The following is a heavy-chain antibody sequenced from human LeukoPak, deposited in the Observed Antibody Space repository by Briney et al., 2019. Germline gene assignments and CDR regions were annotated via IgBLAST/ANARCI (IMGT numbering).Heavy chain of an antibody. Sequence: PGGSLRLSCAASGFTFSNYEMNWVRQAPGKGLEWVSYITSSGSITYYADSVKGRFTISRDNAKNSVYLQMNSLKGEDTALYYCARLSAYYYGSYFYYYMDVWGKGTTVTVSS. CDR1: GFTFSNYE. CDR2: ITSSGSIT. V-gene: IGHV3-48*03. D-gene: IGHD3-10*01. CDR3: ARLSAYYYGSYFYYYMDV. J-gene: IGHJ6*03.